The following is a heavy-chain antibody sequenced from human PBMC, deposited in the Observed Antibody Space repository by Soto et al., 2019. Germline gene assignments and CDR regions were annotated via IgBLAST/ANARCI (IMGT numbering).Heavy chain of an antibody. V-gene: IGHV2-5*02. D-gene: IGHD3-10*01. J-gene: IGHJ5*02. CDR3: AHSQGFGEFRS. Sequence: QITLKESGPTLVKPTQTLTLTCTFSGFSLSTTGVGVGWIRQPPGKALEWLALIYWDDDKRYSPSLKSRLTLTTDTSKTQVVLTITNMDPVDTALYYRAHSQGFGEFRSWGQGTLVTVSS. CDR1: GFSLSTTGVG. CDR2: IYWDDDK.